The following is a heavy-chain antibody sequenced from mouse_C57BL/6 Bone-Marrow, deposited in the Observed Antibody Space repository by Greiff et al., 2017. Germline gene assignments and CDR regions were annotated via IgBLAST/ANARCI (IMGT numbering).Heavy chain of an antibody. D-gene: IGHD1-1*01. V-gene: IGHV2-9-1*01. CDR2: IWTGGGT. J-gene: IGHJ1*03. CDR3: ARGDYGSSPPTADFEV. CDR1: GFSLTSYA. Sequence: VQLKESGPGLVAPSQSLSITCTVSGFSLTSYAISWVRQPPGKGLEWLGVIWTGGGTNYNSALKSRLSISKDNSKSQVFLRMNSLQTDDTARYYCARGDYGSSPPTADFEVWGTGTTVTVSS.